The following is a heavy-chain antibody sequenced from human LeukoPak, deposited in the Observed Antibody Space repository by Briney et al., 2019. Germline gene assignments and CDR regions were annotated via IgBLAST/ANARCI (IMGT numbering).Heavy chain of an antibody. V-gene: IGHV1-8*03. CDR3: ARVGHYYGSGSSYTYYYYYMDV. D-gene: IGHD3-10*01. Sequence: ASVKVSCKASGYTFTSYDINWVRQATGQGLEWMGWMNPNNGNKAYAQKFQGRVTITRNTSIITAYMELSSLRSEDTALYYCARVGHYYGSGSSYTYYYYYMDVWGKGTAVTVSS. J-gene: IGHJ6*03. CDR2: MNPNNGNK. CDR1: GYTFTSYD.